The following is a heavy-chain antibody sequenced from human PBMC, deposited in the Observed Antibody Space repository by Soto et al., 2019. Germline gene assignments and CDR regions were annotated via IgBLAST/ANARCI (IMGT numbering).Heavy chain of an antibody. D-gene: IGHD3-3*01. V-gene: IGHV1-46*01. CDR1: GYTFTSYY. J-gene: IGHJ5*02. CDR2: INPSGGST. Sequence: ASVKVSCKASGYTFTSYYMHWVRQAPGQGLEWMGIINPSGGSTSYAQKFQGRVTMTRDTSTSTVYMELSSLRSEDTAVYYCARERKKFLEWLFNHNWFDPWGQGXLVTVS. CDR3: ARERKKFLEWLFNHNWFDP.